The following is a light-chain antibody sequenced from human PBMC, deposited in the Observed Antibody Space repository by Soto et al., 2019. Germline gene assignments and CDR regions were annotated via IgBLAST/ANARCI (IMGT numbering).Light chain of an antibody. CDR3: SSYTSSDTLV. CDR2: EVS. V-gene: IGLV2-14*01. Sequence: QSALTQPASVSGSPGQSITVSCTGTSSDLGGYNYVSWYQHHPGKAPKLMIYEVSNRPSGVSHRFSGSKSGNTASLTISGLQAEDEAEYYCSSYTSSDTLVFGTGTKLTVL. CDR1: SSDLGGYNY. J-gene: IGLJ1*01.